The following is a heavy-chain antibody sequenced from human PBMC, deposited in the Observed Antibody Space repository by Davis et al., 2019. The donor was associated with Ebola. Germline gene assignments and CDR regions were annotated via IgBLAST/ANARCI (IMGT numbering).Heavy chain of an antibody. Sequence: MPSETLSLTCAVYGGSFSGYYWSWIRQPPGKGLEWIGEINHSGRTNYKPSLKSRVTISADTSENQFSLKLSAVTAADTAMYYCARGRVAVLVPAADNYHYYMDVWGKGTTVTVSS. CDR2: INHSGRT. D-gene: IGHD2-2*01. CDR1: GGSFSGYY. CDR3: ARGRVAVLVPAADNYHYYMDV. J-gene: IGHJ6*03. V-gene: IGHV4-34*01.